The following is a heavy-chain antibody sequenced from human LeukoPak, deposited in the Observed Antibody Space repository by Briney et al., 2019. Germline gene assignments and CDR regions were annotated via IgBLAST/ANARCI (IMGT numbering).Heavy chain of an antibody. CDR2: FSGSGGST. V-gene: IGHV3-23*01. Sequence: PGGSLRLSCAASGITFSSYGMSWVRQAPGKGLEWVSTFSGSGGSTYYADSVKGRFSISRDNSKNTLYLQMNSLRAEDTAAYYCARSGLNRFDYWGQGTLVTVSS. CDR1: GITFSSYG. J-gene: IGHJ4*02. D-gene: IGHD2-15*01. CDR3: ARSGLNRFDY.